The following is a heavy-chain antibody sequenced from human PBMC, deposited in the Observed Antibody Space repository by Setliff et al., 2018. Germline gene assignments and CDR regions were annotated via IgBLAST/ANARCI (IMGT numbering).Heavy chain of an antibody. D-gene: IGHD3-3*01. V-gene: IGHV3-21*01. CDR1: GLSYSNYW. Sequence: GGSLRLSCTASGLSYSNYWVSWVRQAPGKGLEWVASISGSSSDIYYADSVKGRFSISRDNAKNSLYLQMNSLGAEDTALFYCARAVTIFGVVTPIYFYYMDVWGKGTTVTVSS. J-gene: IGHJ6*03. CDR3: ARAVTIFGVVTPIYFYYMDV. CDR2: ISGSSSDI.